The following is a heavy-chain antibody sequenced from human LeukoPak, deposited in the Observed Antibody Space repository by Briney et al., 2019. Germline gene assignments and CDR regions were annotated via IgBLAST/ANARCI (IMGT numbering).Heavy chain of an antibody. CDR1: GFSFSTYW. CDR2: IKPDGSQT. Sequence: GGSLRLSCAASGFSFSTYWMTWVRQAPGKGLEWVANIKPDGSQTYYVDPVKGRFTISRDNAKNSLYLQMNSLRAEDTAVYYCARDLNWETYWGQGTLVTVSS. V-gene: IGHV3-7*01. J-gene: IGHJ4*02. CDR3: ARDLNWETY. D-gene: IGHD7-27*01.